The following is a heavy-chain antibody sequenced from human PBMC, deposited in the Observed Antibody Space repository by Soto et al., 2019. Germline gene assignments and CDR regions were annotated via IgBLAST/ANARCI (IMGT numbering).Heavy chain of an antibody. CDR3: ATTFLRPDAFDI. J-gene: IGHJ3*02. CDR2: IWYDGSNK. CDR1: GFTFSSYG. Sequence: QVQLVESGGGVVQPGRSLRLSCAASGFTFSSYGMHWVRQAPGKGLEWVAVIWYDGSNKYYADSVKGRFTISRDNSKNMLYLQMNSLRAEDTAVYYCATTFLRPDAFDIWGQGTMVTVSS. V-gene: IGHV3-33*01. D-gene: IGHD4-17*01.